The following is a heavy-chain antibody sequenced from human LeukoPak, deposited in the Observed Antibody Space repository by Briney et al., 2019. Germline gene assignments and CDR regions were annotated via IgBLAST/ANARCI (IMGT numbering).Heavy chain of an antibody. D-gene: IGHD6-13*01. J-gene: IGHJ4*02. CDR3: ARVAAAGYDY. Sequence: GGSLRLSCAASVFTFSSYWMSWVPQAPGKGLEWVANIKQDGSEKYYVDSVKGRFTISRDNAKNSLYLQMNRLRAEDTAVYYCARVAAAGYDYWGQGTLVTVSS. CDR1: VFTFSSYW. V-gene: IGHV3-7*01. CDR2: IKQDGSEK.